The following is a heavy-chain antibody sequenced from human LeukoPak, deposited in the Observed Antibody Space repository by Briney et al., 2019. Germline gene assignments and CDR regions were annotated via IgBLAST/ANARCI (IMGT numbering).Heavy chain of an antibody. CDR3: AKDVYFDWLSYFDY. D-gene: IGHD3-9*01. J-gene: IGHJ4*02. CDR1: GFTFSSYE. Sequence: PGGSLRLSCAASGFTFSSYEMNWVRQAPGKGLEWVSYISSSGSTIYYADSVKGRFTISRDNAKNSLYLQMDSLRAEDTAVYYCAKDVYFDWLSYFDYWGQGTLVTVSS. V-gene: IGHV3-48*03. CDR2: ISSSGSTI.